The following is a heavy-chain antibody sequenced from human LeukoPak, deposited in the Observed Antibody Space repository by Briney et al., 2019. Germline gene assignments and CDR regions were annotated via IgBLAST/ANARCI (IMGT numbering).Heavy chain of an antibody. CDR3: ARARFCSGGSCYSAPFDY. V-gene: IGHV3-74*01. CDR1: GFTFSNFW. CDR2: INADGSST. J-gene: IGHJ4*02. Sequence: GGSLRLSCAASGFTFSNFWMRWVRHAPGKGLVWVSHINADGSSTSYADSVKGRFTISRDNAKNTLYLQMNSLRAEDSAVYYCARARFCSGGSCYSAPFDYWGQGTLVTVSS. D-gene: IGHD2-15*01.